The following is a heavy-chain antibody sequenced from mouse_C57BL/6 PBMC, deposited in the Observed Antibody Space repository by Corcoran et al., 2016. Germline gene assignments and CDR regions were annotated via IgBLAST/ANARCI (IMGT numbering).Heavy chain of an antibody. J-gene: IGHJ2*01. D-gene: IGHD1-1*01. CDR2: INPNNGGT. Sequence: EVQLQQSGPELVKPGASVKISCKASGYTFPDYYMTWVKQSHGKSLEWIGDINPNNGGTSYNQKFKGKATLTVDKSSSTAYMELRSLTSEDSAVYYCARRYYGSRYYFDYWGQGTTLTVSS. CDR3: ARRYYGSRYYFDY. CDR1: GYTFPDYY. V-gene: IGHV1-26*01.